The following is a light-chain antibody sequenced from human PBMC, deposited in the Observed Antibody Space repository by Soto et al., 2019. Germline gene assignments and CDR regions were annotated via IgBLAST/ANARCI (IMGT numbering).Light chain of an antibody. CDR1: QSVSSY. V-gene: IGKV3-11*01. Sequence: EIVLTQSPATLSLSPGERATLSCRASQSVSSYLAWYQQKPGQAPRLLIYDASNRDTGIPARFSGSVSGTDFNFTLSILELEAFAVSYCQQHSNWPPRDTFGGGTKVEIK. CDR3: QQHSNWPPRDT. J-gene: IGKJ4*01. CDR2: DAS.